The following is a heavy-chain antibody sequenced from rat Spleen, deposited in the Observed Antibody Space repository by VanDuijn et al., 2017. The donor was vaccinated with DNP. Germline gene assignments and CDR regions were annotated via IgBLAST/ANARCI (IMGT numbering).Heavy chain of an antibody. V-gene: IGHV2-6*01. CDR2: ISSGGST. J-gene: IGHJ3*01. Sequence: QVQLKESGPGMVQPSQTLSLTCTVSGFSLTDYSVHWVRQPPGKVLEWIAAISSGGSTYYNSTLKSRLNSSRDTSKSQVFLKMSGLQIEDTAMYFCAKGPPFAYWGQGTLVTVSS. CDR1: GFSLTDYS. CDR3: AKGPPFAY. D-gene: IGHD3-1*01.